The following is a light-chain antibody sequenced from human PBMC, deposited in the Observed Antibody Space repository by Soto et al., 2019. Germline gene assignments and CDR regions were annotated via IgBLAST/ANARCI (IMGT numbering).Light chain of an antibody. V-gene: IGKV3-11*01. CDR1: QSVSSY. CDR3: RKPSNWPVR. Sequence: EIVLTQSPATLFLSPGEGATLSCRASQSVSSYLAWYQQKPGQAPRLLIYDASNRATGLPARVSGSGSGTNFALIIRPQTPENFAVYYCRKPSNWPVRFG. CDR2: DAS. J-gene: IGKJ1*01.